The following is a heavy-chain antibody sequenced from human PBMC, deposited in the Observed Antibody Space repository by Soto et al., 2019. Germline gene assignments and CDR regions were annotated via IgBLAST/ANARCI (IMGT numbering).Heavy chain of an antibody. D-gene: IGHD3-9*01. J-gene: IGHJ4*02. Sequence: PGGSLILSCAASGFTFSSYARHWVRQAPGKGLEWVAVISYDGSNKYYADSVKGRFTISRDNSKNTLYLQMNSLRAEDTAVYYCASPQYDILTGYPHYWGQGTLVTVSS. CDR2: ISYDGSNK. CDR1: GFTFSSYA. V-gene: IGHV3-30-3*01. CDR3: ASPQYDILTGYPHY.